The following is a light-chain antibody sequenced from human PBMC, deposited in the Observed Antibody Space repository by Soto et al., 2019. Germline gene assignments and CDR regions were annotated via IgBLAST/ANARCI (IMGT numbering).Light chain of an antibody. CDR1: QSISSW. CDR2: DAS. J-gene: IGKJ1*01. V-gene: IGKV1-5*01. CDR3: QQYNSYWT. Sequence: DIQMTQSPSTLSASVGDRVTITCRASQSISSWLAWYQQKPGKAPKFLIYDASSLESGVPSRFSGSGSGTEFTRIISSLQPDDFAAYYCQQYNSYWTFGQGTKVEIK.